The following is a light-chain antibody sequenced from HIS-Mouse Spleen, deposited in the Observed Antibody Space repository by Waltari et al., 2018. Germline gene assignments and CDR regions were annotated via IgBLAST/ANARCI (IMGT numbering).Light chain of an antibody. CDR3: CSYAGSYTYV. J-gene: IGLJ1*01. Sequence: QSALTQPRSVSGSPGQSVTISCTGTSSDGGGYNYVSWYQPHPGKAPKLLIYDVSKRPSVVPDRSFGSKSGNTASLTISGLQAGDEADYYCCSYAGSYTYVFGTGTKVTVL. CDR1: SSDGGGYNY. V-gene: IGLV2-11*01. CDR2: DVS.